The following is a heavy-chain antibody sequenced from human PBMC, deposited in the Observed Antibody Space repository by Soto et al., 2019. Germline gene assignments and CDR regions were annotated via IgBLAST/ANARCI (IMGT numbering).Heavy chain of an antibody. CDR2: IFYSGTT. J-gene: IGHJ6*02. CDR1: GCSFSSYY. D-gene: IGHD3-10*01. Sequence: SETMSLTCTVSGCSFSSYYWIWLRPSQGKGLEWIGYIFYSGTTSYNPSLKSRVTMSVDTSKNQFSLNLSSVTAADTALYFCARGTMVRFGFYYYGMDVWGQGTTVTVSS. V-gene: IGHV4-59*01. CDR3: ARGTMVRFGFYYYGMDV.